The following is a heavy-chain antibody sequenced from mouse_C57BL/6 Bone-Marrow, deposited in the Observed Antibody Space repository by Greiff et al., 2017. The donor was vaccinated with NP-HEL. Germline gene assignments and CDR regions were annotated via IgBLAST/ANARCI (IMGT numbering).Heavy chain of an antibody. J-gene: IGHJ3*01. D-gene: IGHD3-1*01. CDR3: AKNHRSRGYWAY. CDR1: GFSLTSYG. CDR2: IWRGGST. Sequence: VQRVESGPGLVQPSQSLSITCTVSGFSLTSYGVHWVRQSPGKGLEWLGGIWRGGSTDYNAAFMSRLSITKDNSNSQVFFKMNSLQADDTAIYYCAKNHRSRGYWAYWGQGTLVTVSA. V-gene: IGHV2-5*01.